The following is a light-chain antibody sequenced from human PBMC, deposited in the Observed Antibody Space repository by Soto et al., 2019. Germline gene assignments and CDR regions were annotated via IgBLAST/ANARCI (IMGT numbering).Light chain of an antibody. CDR1: ENIKNR. CDR2: DAF. J-gene: IGKJ4*01. CDR3: QQYDDWPLT. Sequence: EKVMTQAPATPFLSPREKATPSRRGSENIKNRLAWYQQKPGQGPRLLIYDAFTRATDIPARFSGSASGTEFTLTISSLQSEDSAFYYCQQYDDWPLTLGGGTKVDIK. V-gene: IGKV3-15*01.